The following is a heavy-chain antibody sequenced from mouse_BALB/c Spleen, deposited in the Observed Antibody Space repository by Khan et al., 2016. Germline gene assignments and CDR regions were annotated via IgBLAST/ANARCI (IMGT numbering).Heavy chain of an antibody. CDR2: IAPGSGST. V-gene: IGHV1S41*01. J-gene: IGHJ4*01. D-gene: IGHD1-1*01. CDR1: GYTFTSYW. Sequence: DLVKPGASVKLSCKASGYTFTSYWINWIKQRPGQGLEWIGRIAPGSGSTYYNEMFKGNATMTVDTSSSTAYIHLSSLSSEDSAVYVGAREGTVPLMDYWGQGTSVTVSA. CDR3: AREGTVPLMDY.